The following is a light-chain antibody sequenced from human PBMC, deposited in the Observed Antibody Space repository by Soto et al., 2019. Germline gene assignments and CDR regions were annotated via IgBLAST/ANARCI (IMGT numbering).Light chain of an antibody. V-gene: IGKV2-30*01. Sequence: VVTQSPDSLAVSLGERATINCRSSQSVLFSTNNNTYLNWFQQRPGQSPRRLIYKVSNRDSGVPDRFSGSGSGTDFTLKISRVEAEDVGVYYCMQGTHWPPTFGQGTKVDIK. CDR3: MQGTHWPPT. CDR2: KVS. CDR1: QSVLFSTNNNTY. J-gene: IGKJ1*01.